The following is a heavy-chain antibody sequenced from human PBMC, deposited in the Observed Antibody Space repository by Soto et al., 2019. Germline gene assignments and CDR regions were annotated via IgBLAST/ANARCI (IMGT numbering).Heavy chain of an antibody. Sequence: GGSLRLSCAASGFTFSSYWMHWVRQAPGKGLVWVSRINSDGSSTSYADSVKGRFTISRDNAKNTLYLQMNSLRAEETAVYYCASNMGSGYDLSNLFSSSEDDAFDIWGQGTMVTVSS. CDR1: GFTFSSYW. CDR2: INSDGSST. J-gene: IGHJ3*02. D-gene: IGHD5-12*01. V-gene: IGHV3-74*01. CDR3: ASNMGSGYDLSNLFSSSEDDAFDI.